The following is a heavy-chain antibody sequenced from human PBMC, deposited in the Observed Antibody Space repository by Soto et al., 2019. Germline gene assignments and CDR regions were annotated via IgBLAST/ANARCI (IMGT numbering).Heavy chain of an antibody. CDR1: GFTFSDHY. CDR3: VRLDGSYYPDY. D-gene: IGHD1-26*01. Sequence: EVQLVESGGGLVQPGGSLRLSCAASGFTFSDHYMDWVRQAPGKGLEWVGRAGNKAHSFTTEYAASVKGRFTISRDDSKNSLYLQMNRLKTEDTAVYYCVRLDGSYYPDYWGPGTLVTVSS. V-gene: IGHV3-72*01. CDR2: AGNKAHSFTT. J-gene: IGHJ4*02.